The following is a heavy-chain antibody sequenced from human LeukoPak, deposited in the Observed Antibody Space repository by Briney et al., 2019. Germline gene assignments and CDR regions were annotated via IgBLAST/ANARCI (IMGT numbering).Heavy chain of an antibody. CDR3: ARTPHRGGFDS. V-gene: IGHV4-59*01. D-gene: IGHD3-16*01. CDR1: GDSIRSDY. Sequence: SETLSITCTVSGDSIRSDYWSWLRQPPGKALEHIGYIYFTGATNYKPSLKSRVTMSVDMSKNQFSLKLSSVTAADTAVYYCARTPHRGGFDSWGQGTLVTVSS. CDR2: IYFTGAT. J-gene: IGHJ4*02.